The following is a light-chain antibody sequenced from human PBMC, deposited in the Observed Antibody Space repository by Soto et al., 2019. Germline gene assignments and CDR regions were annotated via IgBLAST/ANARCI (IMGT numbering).Light chain of an antibody. CDR1: QTVSSY. CDR3: QQYGTSPIT. J-gene: IGKJ5*01. V-gene: IGKV3-20*01. CDR2: GAS. Sequence: ENVLTQSPGTLSLSPGERATLSCRASQTVSSYLTWYQQRPGQAPRLLIYGASKRATGIPDRFSGSGSGTDCTLTTSTLEPEDCALYYCQQYGTSPITFGRGTRLEI.